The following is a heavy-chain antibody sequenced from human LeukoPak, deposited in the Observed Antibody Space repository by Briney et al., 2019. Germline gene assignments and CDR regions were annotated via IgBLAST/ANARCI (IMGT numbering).Heavy chain of an antibody. V-gene: IGHV4-34*01. CDR3: ARAQWGRSPRTPFDY. CDR1: GGSLSGYY. CDR2: INHSGST. D-gene: IGHD3-16*01. Sequence: SETLSLTCAVYGGSLSGYYWSWIRQPPAKGREWIREINHSGSTNYNPSLKSRVTISVDTSKNQFSLKLSSVTAADTPVYYCARAQWGRSPRTPFDYWGQGTLVTVSS. J-gene: IGHJ4*02.